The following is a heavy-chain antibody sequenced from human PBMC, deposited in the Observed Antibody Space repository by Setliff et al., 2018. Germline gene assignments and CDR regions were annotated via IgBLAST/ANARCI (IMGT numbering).Heavy chain of an antibody. J-gene: IGHJ6*02. D-gene: IGHD3-10*01. Sequence: SGGSLRLSCAASGFTFDDYGMSWVRQAPGKGLEWVSGINWNGGSTGYTDSVKGRFTISRDNAKNSLYLQMNSLRAEDTAVYYCARDHAYGSRFYYYYYGMDVWGQGTTVTVSS. V-gene: IGHV3-20*04. CDR1: GFTFDDYG. CDR3: ARDHAYGSRFYYYYYGMDV. CDR2: INWNGGST.